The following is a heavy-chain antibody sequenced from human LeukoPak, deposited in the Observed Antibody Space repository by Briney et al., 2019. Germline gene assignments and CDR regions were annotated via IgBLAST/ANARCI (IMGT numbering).Heavy chain of an antibody. CDR2: IIPIFGTA. V-gene: IGHV1-69*13. D-gene: IGHD6-13*01. J-gene: IGHJ3*02. CDR1: GGTFSSYA. CDR3: ARSPLVLFSDAFDI. Sequence: SVKVSCKASGGTFSSYAISWVRQAPGQGLEWIGGIIPIFGTANYAQKFQGRVTITADESTSTAYMELSSLRSEDTAVYYCARSPLVLFSDAFDIWGQGTMVTVSS.